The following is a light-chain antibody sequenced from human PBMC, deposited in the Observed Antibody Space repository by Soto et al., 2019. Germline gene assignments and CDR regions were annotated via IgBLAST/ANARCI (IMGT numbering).Light chain of an antibody. CDR2: EVT. CDR3: TSYSSSSPVV. V-gene: IGLV2-14*01. CDR1: SSDVALFSY. J-gene: IGLJ2*01. Sequence: QSALTQPASVSGSPGQSITISCTGTSSDVALFSYVSWYQQHPVKVPKLIIYEVTNRPSGVSNRFSGSKSGNAASLTISGLKAEDEAAYYCTSYSSSSPVVFGGGTKLTVL.